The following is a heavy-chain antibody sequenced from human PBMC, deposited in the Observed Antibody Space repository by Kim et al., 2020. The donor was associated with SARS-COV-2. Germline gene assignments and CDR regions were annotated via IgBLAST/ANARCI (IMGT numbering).Heavy chain of an antibody. CDR3: ARDTPYYDILTGYYAGRYYGMDV. J-gene: IGHJ6*02. CDR1: GYTFTGYY. CDR2: INPNSGGT. D-gene: IGHD3-9*01. V-gene: IGHV1-2*06. Sequence: ASVKVSCKASGYTFTGYYMHWVRQAPGQGLEWMGRINPNSGGTNYAQKFQGRVTMTRDTSISTAYMELSRLRSDDTAVYYCARDTPYYDILTGYYAGRYYGMDVWGQGTTVTVSS.